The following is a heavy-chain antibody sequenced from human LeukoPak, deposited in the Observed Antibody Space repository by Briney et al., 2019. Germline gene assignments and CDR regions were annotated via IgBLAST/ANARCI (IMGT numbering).Heavy chain of an antibody. CDR1: GFTFSSYG. D-gene: IGHD4-11*01. J-gene: IGHJ2*01. Sequence: GGSLRLSCAASGFTFSSYGMHWVRQAPGKGLEWVAVISYDGSNKYYADSVKGRFTISRDNSKNTLYLQMNSLRAEDTAVYYCAKGAMTTVTCSCWYFDLWGRGTLVTVSS. V-gene: IGHV3-30*18. CDR2: ISYDGSNK. CDR3: AKGAMTTVTCSCWYFDL.